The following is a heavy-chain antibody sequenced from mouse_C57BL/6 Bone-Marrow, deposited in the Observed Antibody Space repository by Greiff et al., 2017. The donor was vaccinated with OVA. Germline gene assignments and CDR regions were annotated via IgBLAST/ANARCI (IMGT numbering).Heavy chain of an antibody. V-gene: IGHV1-19*01. D-gene: IGHD3-2*02. Sequence: EVKLQQSGPVLVKPGASVKMSCKASGYTFTDYYMNWVKQSHGKSLEWIGVINPYNGGTSYNQKFKGKATLTVDKSSSTAYMELNSLTSEDSAVYYCARLTAQATGFDYWGQGTTLTVSS. J-gene: IGHJ2*01. CDR3: ARLTAQATGFDY. CDR1: GYTFTDYY. CDR2: INPYNGGT.